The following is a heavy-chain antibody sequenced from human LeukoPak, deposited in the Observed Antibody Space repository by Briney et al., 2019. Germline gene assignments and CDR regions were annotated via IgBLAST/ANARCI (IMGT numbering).Heavy chain of an antibody. J-gene: IGHJ5*02. CDR1: GGSISSSNYY. CDR2: IYYSGST. V-gene: IGHV4-39*07. D-gene: IGHD3-10*01. Sequence: SETLSLTCTVSGGSISSSNYYWGWIRQPPGKGLEWIGSIYYSGSTYYNPSLKSRVTISVDTSKNQFSLKLSSVTAADTAVYYCARDRALLWFGELLDNWFDPWGQGTLVTVSS. CDR3: ARDRALLWFGELLDNWFDP.